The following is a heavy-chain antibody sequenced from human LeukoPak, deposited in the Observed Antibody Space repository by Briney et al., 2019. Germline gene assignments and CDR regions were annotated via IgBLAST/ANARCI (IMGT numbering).Heavy chain of an antibody. D-gene: IGHD3-10*01. CDR2: IIPIFGTA. CDR3: ARLNHVLLWFGEPGENWFDP. V-gene: IGHV1-69*13. Sequence: GASVKVSCKASGGTFSSYAISWVRQAPGQGLEWMGGIIPIFGTANYAQKFQGRVTITADESTSTAYMELSSLRSGDTAVYYCARLNHVLLWFGEPGENWFDPWGQGTLVTVSS. CDR1: GGTFSSYA. J-gene: IGHJ5*02.